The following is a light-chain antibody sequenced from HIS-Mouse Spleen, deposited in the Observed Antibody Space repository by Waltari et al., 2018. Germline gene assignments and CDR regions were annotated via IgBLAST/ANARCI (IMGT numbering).Light chain of an antibody. J-gene: IGLJ2*01. CDR3: QAWDSSSVV. Sequence: SYELTQPPPVSVSPGQTASTPSPGAKLGAKYACWYQQKPGQSPVLVIYQDSKRPSGIPERFSGSNSGNTATLTISGTQAMDEADYYCQAWDSSSVVFGGGTKLTVL. V-gene: IGLV3-1*01. CDR1: KLGAKY. CDR2: QDS.